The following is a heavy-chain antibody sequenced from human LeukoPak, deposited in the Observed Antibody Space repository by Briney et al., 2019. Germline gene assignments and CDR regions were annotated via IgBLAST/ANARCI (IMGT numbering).Heavy chain of an antibody. CDR2: IIPILGIA. Sequence: SVKVSCKASGGTFSSYAISWVRQAPGQGLEWMGRIIPILGIANYAQKFQGRVTITADKSTSTAYMELSSLRSEDTAVYYCARGSEVLRFLESDYWGQGTLVTVSS. CDR3: ARGSEVLRFLESDY. V-gene: IGHV1-69*04. CDR1: GGTFSSYA. D-gene: IGHD3-3*01. J-gene: IGHJ4*02.